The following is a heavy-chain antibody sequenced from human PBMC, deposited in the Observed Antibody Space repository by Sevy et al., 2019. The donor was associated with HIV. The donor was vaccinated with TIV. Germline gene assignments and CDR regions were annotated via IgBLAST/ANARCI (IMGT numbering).Heavy chain of an antibody. CDR2: ISTSGDET. Sequence: GGSLRLSCAASGFTFSNYAMSWVRQAPGKGLQWVSVISTSGDETYYADSVKGRFTISRDNSKNTLYLQMSSLSAEDTVEYFCAEDPPNHDYSGSSSSGHFDSWGQGTLVTVSS. D-gene: IGHD3-22*01. CDR1: GFTFSNYA. CDR3: AEDPPNHDYSGSSSSGHFDS. V-gene: IGHV3-23*01. J-gene: IGHJ4*02.